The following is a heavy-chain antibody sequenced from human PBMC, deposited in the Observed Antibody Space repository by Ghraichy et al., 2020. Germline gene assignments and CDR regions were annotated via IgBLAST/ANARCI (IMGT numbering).Heavy chain of an antibody. CDR2: IKQDGSEK. CDR1: GFTFSSYW. D-gene: IGHD3-10*01. V-gene: IGHV3-7*01. Sequence: GGSLRLSCAASGFTFSSYWMSWVRQAPGKGLEWVANIKQDGSEKYYVDSVKGRFTISRDNAKNSLYLQMNSLRAEDTAVYYCARDWDYYGSEYDAFDIWGQGTMVTVSS. J-gene: IGHJ3*02. CDR3: ARDWDYYGSEYDAFDI.